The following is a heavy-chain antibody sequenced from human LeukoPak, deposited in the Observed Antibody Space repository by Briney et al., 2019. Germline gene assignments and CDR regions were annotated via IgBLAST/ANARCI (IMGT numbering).Heavy chain of an antibody. CDR3: TTGIAVAGIRASDCYYMDV. D-gene: IGHD6-19*01. J-gene: IGHJ6*03. CDR2: IKSKTDGGTT. CDR1: GFTFSSAW. Sequence: GGSLRLSCAASGFTFSSAWMSWVRQAPGKGLEWVGRIKSKTDGGTTDYAAPVKGRFTISRDDSKNTLYLQMNSLKTEDTAVYYCTTGIAVAGIRASDCYYMDVWGKGTTVTVSS. V-gene: IGHV3-15*01.